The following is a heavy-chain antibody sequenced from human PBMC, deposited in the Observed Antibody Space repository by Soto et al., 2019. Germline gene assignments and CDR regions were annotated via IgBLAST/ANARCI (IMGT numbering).Heavy chain of an antibody. D-gene: IGHD3-22*01. CDR3: ARGRYYYDSSGYWLKGRSFVP. CDR1: GGSFSGYY. Sequence: SETLCLTCAVYGGSFSGYYWSWVRQPPGKGLEWIGEINHSGSTNYNPSLKSRVPISVGTSKNQFSLKLSPVTAADTAVYYCARGRYYYDSSGYWLKGRSFVPWGQGTLVTVSS. CDR2: INHSGST. V-gene: IGHV4-34*01. J-gene: IGHJ5*02.